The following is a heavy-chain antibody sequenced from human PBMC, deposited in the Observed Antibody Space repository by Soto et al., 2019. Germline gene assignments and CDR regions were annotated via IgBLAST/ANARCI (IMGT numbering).Heavy chain of an antibody. CDR3: ASDLGYRHGYGGFDY. V-gene: IGHV1-69*13. Sequence: SVKVSCKASGGTFSSYAISWVRQAPGQGLEWMGGIIPIFGTANYAQKFQGRVTITADESTSTAYMELSSLRSEDTAVYYCASDLGYRHGYGGFDYRGQGTLVTLSS. J-gene: IGHJ4*02. CDR1: GGTFSSYA. CDR2: IIPIFGTA. D-gene: IGHD5-18*01.